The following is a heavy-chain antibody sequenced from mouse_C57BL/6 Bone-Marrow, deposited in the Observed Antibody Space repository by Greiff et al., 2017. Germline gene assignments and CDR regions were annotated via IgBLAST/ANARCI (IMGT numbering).Heavy chain of an antibody. Sequence: QVQLQQPGAELVKPGASVKLSCKASGYTFTSYWMQWVKQRPGQGLEWIGEIDPSDSYTNYNQKFKGKATLTVDTSSSTAYMQLSSLTSEDSAVYYCARDYYSNSYYYARDYWGQGTSVTVSS. J-gene: IGHJ4*01. CDR2: IDPSDSYT. CDR1: GYTFTSYW. D-gene: IGHD2-5*01. V-gene: IGHV1-50*01. CDR3: ARDYYSNSYYYARDY.